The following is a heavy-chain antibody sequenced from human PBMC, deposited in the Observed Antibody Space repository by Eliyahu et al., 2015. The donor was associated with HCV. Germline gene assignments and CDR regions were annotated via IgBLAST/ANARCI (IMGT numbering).Heavy chain of an antibody. CDR1: GFTFSSYA. CDR2: TSYDAVDK. CDR3: ARDRGYGGHFDP. J-gene: IGHJ5*02. D-gene: IGHD4-23*01. Sequence: QVQLVESGGGVVQPGRSLRLSCAASGFTFSSYAMHWLRQAPGKGLEGVAITSYDAVDKYYADSVKGRFTISRDNSKNTLYLQMNRLRAEDTAVYFCARDRGYGGHFDPWGQGTLVTVSS. V-gene: IGHV3-30-3*01.